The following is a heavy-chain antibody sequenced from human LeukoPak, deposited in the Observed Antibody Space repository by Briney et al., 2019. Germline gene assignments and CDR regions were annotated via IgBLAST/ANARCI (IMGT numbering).Heavy chain of an antibody. J-gene: IGHJ4*02. CDR1: GFTFSSYG. CDR3: ARDLSYDFWSGCLGNDY. V-gene: IGHV3-30*02. CDR2: IRYDGSNK. D-gene: IGHD3-3*01. Sequence: QSGGSLRLSCAASGFTFSSYGMHWVRQAPGKGLEWVAFIRYDGSNKYYADSVKGRFTISRDNSKNTLYLQMNSLRAEDTAVYYCARDLSYDFWSGCLGNDYWGQGTLVTVSS.